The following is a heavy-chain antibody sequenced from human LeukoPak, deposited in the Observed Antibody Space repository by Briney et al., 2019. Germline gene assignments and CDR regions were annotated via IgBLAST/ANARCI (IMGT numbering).Heavy chain of an antibody. Sequence: SETLSLTCTVSGGSISSYYWSWIRQPPGKGLEWIGYIYYSGSTYYNPSLKSRVILSVDTSKNQFSLKVNSVTAADTAVYYCARVRDQRWLQPIDHWGQGTLVSVSS. CDR1: GGSISSYY. CDR3: ARVRDQRWLQPIDH. CDR2: IYYSGST. V-gene: IGHV4-59*08. J-gene: IGHJ4*02. D-gene: IGHD5-24*01.